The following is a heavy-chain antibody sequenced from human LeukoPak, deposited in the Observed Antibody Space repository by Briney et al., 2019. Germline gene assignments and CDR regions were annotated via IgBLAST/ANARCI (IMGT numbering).Heavy chain of an antibody. D-gene: IGHD5-18*01. CDR1: GFTFSSYA. V-gene: IGHV3-23*01. CDR3: ARFYSYGQYYFDY. CDR2: ISGSGGST. J-gene: IGHJ4*02. Sequence: GGSLRLSCTASGFTFSSYAMSWVRQAPGKGLEWVSAISGSGGSTYYADSVKGRFTISRDNSKNTLYLQMNSLRAEDTAVYYCARFYSYGQYYFDYWGQGTLVTVSS.